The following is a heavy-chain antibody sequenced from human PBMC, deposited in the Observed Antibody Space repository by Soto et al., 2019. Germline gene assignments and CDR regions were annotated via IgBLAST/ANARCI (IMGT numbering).Heavy chain of an antibody. Sequence: GASVKVSCKASGYTFTSYDINWVRQAPGQGLEWVGWINPTSEYTAHAQKFQGRVTLTREISTATAYMELSSLTSEDTAVYFCATQVHPGYSSDCGPGTQVTVSS. CDR2: INPTSEYT. CDR1: GYTFTSYD. V-gene: IGHV1-8*01. J-gene: IGHJ4*02. D-gene: IGHD2-15*01. CDR3: ATQVHPGYSSD.